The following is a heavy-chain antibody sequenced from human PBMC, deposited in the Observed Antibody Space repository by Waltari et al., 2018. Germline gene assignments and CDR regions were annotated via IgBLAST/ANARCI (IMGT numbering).Heavy chain of an antibody. Sequence: EVQLVESGGGLVQPGGSLRLSCAASGFTFSSYAMSWVRQAPGKGLEWVSAISGSGGSTYYADSVKGLFTISRDNSKNTLYLQMNSLRAEDTAVYYCATQDAEYYYDSSGYPPDNYWGQGTLVTVSS. CDR2: ISGSGGST. J-gene: IGHJ4*02. V-gene: IGHV3-23*04. CDR3: ATQDAEYYYDSSGYPPDNY. D-gene: IGHD3-22*01. CDR1: GFTFSSYA.